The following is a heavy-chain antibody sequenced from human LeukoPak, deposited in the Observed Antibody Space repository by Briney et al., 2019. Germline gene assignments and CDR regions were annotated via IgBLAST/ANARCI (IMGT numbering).Heavy chain of an antibody. V-gene: IGHV4-39*01. CDR1: GGSISSTIYY. Sequence: SETLSLTCTVSGGSISSTIYYWGWIRQPPGKGLEWIGSIYYSGTTYYKPSLKSRLTISVDTSKNQFSLKLTSVTAADTAVYYCATPAGPFGDYDYWGQGTLVTVSS. D-gene: IGHD4-17*01. CDR2: IYYSGTT. CDR3: ATPAGPFGDYDY. J-gene: IGHJ4*02.